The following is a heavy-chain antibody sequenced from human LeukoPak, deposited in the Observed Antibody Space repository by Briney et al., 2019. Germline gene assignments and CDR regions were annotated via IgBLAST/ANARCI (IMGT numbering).Heavy chain of an antibody. D-gene: IGHD3-10*01. J-gene: IGHJ3*02. V-gene: IGHV3-21*01. CDR2: ISSSSYI. CDR1: GFTFSSYS. CDR3: ARDDLLWFGELLYRDAFDI. Sequence: GGSLRLSCAASGFTFSSYSMNWVRQAPGKGLEWVSSISSSSYIYYADSVKGRFTISRDNAKNSLYLQMNSLRAEDTAVYYCARDDLLWFGELLYRDAFDIWGQGTMVTVSS.